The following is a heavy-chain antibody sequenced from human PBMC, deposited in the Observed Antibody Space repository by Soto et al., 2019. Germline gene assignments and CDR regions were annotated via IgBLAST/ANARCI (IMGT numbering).Heavy chain of an antibody. CDR1: GGSISRGDYY. D-gene: IGHD3-22*01. Sequence: TLSLTCTVSGGSISRGDYYWSWIRQPPGKGLEWIGYIYYSGSTYYNPSLKSRVTISVDTSKNQFSLKLSSVTAADTAVYYCARVSTYYYDSSGYYSYYFDYWGQGTLVTVSS. J-gene: IGHJ4*02. CDR3: ARVSTYYYDSSGYYSYYFDY. V-gene: IGHV4-30-4*01. CDR2: IYYSGST.